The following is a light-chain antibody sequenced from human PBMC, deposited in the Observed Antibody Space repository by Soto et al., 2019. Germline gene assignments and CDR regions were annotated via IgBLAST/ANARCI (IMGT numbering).Light chain of an antibody. CDR3: CSYGGSSTFVV. Sequence: QSVLTQPASVSGSPGQSITISCTGTSSDVGSYNLVSWYQQHPGKAPKLMIYEGSKRPSGVSNRFSGSKSGNTASLTISGLHAEDEADYYCCSYGGSSTFVVFGGGTKLTVL. J-gene: IGLJ2*01. CDR1: SSDVGSYNL. CDR2: EGS. V-gene: IGLV2-23*03.